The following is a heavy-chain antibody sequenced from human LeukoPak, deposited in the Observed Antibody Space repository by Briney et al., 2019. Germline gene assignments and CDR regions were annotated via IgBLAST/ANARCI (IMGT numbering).Heavy chain of an antibody. J-gene: IGHJ3*02. V-gene: IGHV4-39*07. Sequence: PSETLSLTCTVSGGSLSSSCYYWGWIRQPPGKGLEWFGSIYYSGSTYYNPSLKSRVTISVDTSKTQFSLKLSSVTAADTAVYYCARDGYYYDSSGYYYGRRDAFDIWGQGTMVTVSS. CDR3: ARDGYYYDSSGYYYGRRDAFDI. CDR1: GGSLSSSCYY. D-gene: IGHD3-22*01. CDR2: IYYSGST.